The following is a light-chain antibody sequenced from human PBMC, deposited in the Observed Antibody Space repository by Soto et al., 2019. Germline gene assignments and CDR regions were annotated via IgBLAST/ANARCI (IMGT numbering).Light chain of an antibody. CDR2: AAS. CDR3: QQSRA. Sequence: IQMIQSPFSLFASVGDRVTLTCQASQSVRDYVNWYQQRPGKAPNLLIYAASTLHSGVPSRFSGSGSGTDFTLTISSLQPEDFATYYCQQSRAFGQGTKVDIK. J-gene: IGKJ1*01. CDR1: QSVRDY. V-gene: IGKV1-39*01.